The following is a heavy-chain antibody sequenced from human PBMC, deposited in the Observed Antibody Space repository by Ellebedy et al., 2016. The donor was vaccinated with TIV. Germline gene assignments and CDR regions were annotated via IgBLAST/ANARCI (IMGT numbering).Heavy chain of an antibody. CDR2: IKQDGSDK. CDR3: ARGSGYCSSTSCSGGTD. D-gene: IGHD2-2*01. V-gene: IGHV3-7*03. J-gene: IGHJ4*02. Sequence: PGGSLRLSCVDSGLTFSNYWMSWVRQAPGRGLEWLANIKQDGSDKNYVDSVKGRFTISRDNAKRSLYLQMDSLRTEDTAVYYCARGSGYCSSTSCSGGTDWGQGTPVTVSS. CDR1: GLTFSNYW.